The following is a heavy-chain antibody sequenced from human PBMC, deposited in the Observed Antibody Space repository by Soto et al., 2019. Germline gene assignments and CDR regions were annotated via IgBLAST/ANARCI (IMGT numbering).Heavy chain of an antibody. D-gene: IGHD2-15*01. J-gene: IGHJ5*02. V-gene: IGHV1-3*01. CDR1: GYTFTSYA. CDR3: ARASSPAAPSYNWFDP. Sequence: GASVKVSCKASGYTFTSYAMHWVRQAPGQRLEWMGWINAGNGNTKYSQKFQGRVTITRDTSVSTAYMELSSLRSEDTAVYYCARASSPAAPSYNWFDPWGQGTLVTVSS. CDR2: INAGNGNT.